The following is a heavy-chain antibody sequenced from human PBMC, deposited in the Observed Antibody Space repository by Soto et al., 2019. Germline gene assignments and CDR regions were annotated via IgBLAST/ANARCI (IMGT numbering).Heavy chain of an antibody. V-gene: IGHV3-21*01. CDR2: ISSSSSYI. D-gene: IGHD3-16*01. J-gene: IGHJ4*02. CDR3: ASLYDYVWGSVDY. Sequence: GGSLRLSCAASGFTFSSYSMNWVRQAPGKGLEWVSSISSSSSYIYYADSVKGRFTISRDNAKNSLYLQMNSLRAEDTAVYYCASLYDYVWGSVDYWGQGTLVTVSS. CDR1: GFTFSSYS.